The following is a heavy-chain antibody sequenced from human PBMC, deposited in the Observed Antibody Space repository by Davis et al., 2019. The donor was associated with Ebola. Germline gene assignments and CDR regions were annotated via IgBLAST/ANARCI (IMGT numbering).Heavy chain of an antibody. CDR1: GGSISDYY. D-gene: IGHD3-22*01. V-gene: IGHV4-59*01. CDR3: ARESYYYDSSGYYLGAFDI. Sequence: MPSETLSLTCTVSGGSISDYYWSWIRQPPGKGLEWIGNIYNSGSTNFIPSLESRVTISVDTSNNEFSLKLRSVTAADTAVYYCARESYYYDSSGYYLGAFDIWGQGTMVTVSS. CDR2: IYNSGST. J-gene: IGHJ3*02.